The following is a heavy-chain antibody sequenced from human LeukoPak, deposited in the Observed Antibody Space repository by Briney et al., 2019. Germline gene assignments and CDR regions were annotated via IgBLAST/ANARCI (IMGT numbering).Heavy chain of an antibody. CDR3: ARVAGNYGDYVYAFDY. CDR2: ISSSSSYI. D-gene: IGHD4-17*01. Sequence: GGSLRLSCAASGFTFSSYAMSWVRQAPGKGLEWVSSISSSSSYIYYADSVKGRFTISRDNAKNSLYLQMNSLRAEDTAVYYCARVAGNYGDYVYAFDYWGQGTLVTVSS. CDR1: GFTFSSYA. V-gene: IGHV3-21*01. J-gene: IGHJ4*02.